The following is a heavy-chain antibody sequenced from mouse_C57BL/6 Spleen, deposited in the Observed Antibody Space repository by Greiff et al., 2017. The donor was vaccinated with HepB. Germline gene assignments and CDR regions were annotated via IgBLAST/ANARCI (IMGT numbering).Heavy chain of an antibody. CDR2: ISYDGSN. Sequence: EVQRVESGPGLVKPSQSLSLTCSVTGYSITSGYYWNWIRQFPGNKLEWMGYISYDGSNNYNPSLKNRISITRDTSKNQFFLKLNSVTTEDTATYYCARGYWWLFDYWGQGTTLTVSS. D-gene: IGHD1-1*02. V-gene: IGHV3-6*01. CDR3: ARGYWWLFDY. J-gene: IGHJ2*01. CDR1: GYSITSGYY.